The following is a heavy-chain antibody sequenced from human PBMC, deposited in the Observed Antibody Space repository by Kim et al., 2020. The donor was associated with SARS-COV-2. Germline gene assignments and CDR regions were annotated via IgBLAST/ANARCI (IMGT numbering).Heavy chain of an antibody. Sequence: SIGYADSVKGRFTISRDNAKNSLYLQMNSLRAEDTALYYCAKERRGYFDYWGQGTLVTVSS. V-gene: IGHV3-9*01. CDR2: SI. CDR3: AKERRGYFDY. J-gene: IGHJ4*02.